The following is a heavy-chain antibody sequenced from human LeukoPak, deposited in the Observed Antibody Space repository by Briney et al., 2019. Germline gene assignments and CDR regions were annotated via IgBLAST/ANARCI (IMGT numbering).Heavy chain of an antibody. J-gene: IGHJ3*02. CDR2: MNPNSGNT. CDR1: GYTFTSYD. D-gene: IGHD6-19*01. CDR3: ARDLDRVAGAFDI. V-gene: IGHV1-8*01. Sequence: GASVKVSCKASGYTFTSYDINWVRQATGQGLEWMGRMNPNSGNTGYAQRFQGRITVTRNTSISTAYMELSSLRSEDTALYYCARDLDRVAGAFDIWGQGTMVTVSS.